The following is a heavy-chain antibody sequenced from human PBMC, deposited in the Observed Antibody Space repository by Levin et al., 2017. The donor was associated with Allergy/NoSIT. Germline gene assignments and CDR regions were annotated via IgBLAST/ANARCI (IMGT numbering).Heavy chain of an antibody. CDR1: GGSISSYY. D-gene: IGHD3/OR15-3a*01. V-gene: IGHV4-59*01. CDR3: ARDGRTGPGGGLYYGMDV. Sequence: SETLSLTCTVSGGSISSYYWSWIRQPPGKGLEWIGYIYYSGSTNYNPSLKSRVTISVDTSKNQFSLKLSSVTAADTAVYYCARDGRTGPGGGLYYGMDVWGQGTTVTVSS. CDR2: IYYSGST. J-gene: IGHJ6*02.